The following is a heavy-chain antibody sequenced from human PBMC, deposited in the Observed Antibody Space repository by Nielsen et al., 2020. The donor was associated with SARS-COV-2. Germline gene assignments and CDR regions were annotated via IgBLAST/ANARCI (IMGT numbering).Heavy chain of an antibody. J-gene: IGHJ4*02. CDR1: GYTFTSYY. CDR2: INPSGGSK. D-gene: IGHD3-3*01. Sequence: ASVKVSCKASGYTFTSYYMHWVRQAPGQGLEWMGIINPSGGSKSYAQKFQGRVTITADESTSTAYMELSSLRSEDTAVYYFARHHPIGVVPDYFDYWGQGTLVTVSS. V-gene: IGHV1-46*01. CDR3: ARHHPIGVVPDYFDY.